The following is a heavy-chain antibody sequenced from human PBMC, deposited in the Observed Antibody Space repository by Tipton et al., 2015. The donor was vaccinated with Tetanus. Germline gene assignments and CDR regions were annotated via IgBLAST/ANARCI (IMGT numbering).Heavy chain of an antibody. Sequence: TLSLTCAVSGYSISSGYYWGWIRQPPGKGLEWIGSIYHSGSTYYNPSLKSRVTISVDTSKNHFSLKLSSVTAADTAVYYCARSPQWELPVYYFDYWGQGTLVTVSS. CDR2: IYHSGST. CDR3: ARSPQWELPVYYFDY. D-gene: IGHD1-26*01. V-gene: IGHV4-38-2*01. J-gene: IGHJ4*02. CDR1: GYSISSGYY.